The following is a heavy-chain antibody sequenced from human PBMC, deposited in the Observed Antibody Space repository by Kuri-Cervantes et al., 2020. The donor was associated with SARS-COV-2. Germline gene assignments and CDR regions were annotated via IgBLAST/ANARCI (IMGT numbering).Heavy chain of an antibody. CDR2: INSYNNQI. D-gene: IGHD3-16*02. Sequence: ASVKVSCKASGYSFRSYGIIWVRQAPGQGLEWMTWINSYNNQIESSQNFQGRVTMTTDTSTSTASMELRSLKYDDTAVYYCARAHFDPCIWGSYLIDYWGQGTLVTVSS. CDR1: GYSFRSYG. V-gene: IGHV1-18*04. J-gene: IGHJ4*02. CDR3: ARAHFDPCIWGSYLIDY.